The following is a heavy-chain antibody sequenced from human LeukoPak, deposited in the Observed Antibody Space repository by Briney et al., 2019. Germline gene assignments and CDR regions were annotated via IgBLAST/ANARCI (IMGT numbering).Heavy chain of an antibody. CDR2: INHSGST. CDR3: ARVYYGSGSYLDD. J-gene: IGHJ4*02. CDR1: GGSFSGYY. Sequence: KTSETLSLTCAVYGGSFSGYYWSWIRQPPGKGLEWIGEINHSGSTNYNPSLKSRVTISVDTSKNQFSLKLSSVTAADTAVYYCARVYYGSGSYLDDWGQGTLVTVSS. V-gene: IGHV4-34*01. D-gene: IGHD3-10*01.